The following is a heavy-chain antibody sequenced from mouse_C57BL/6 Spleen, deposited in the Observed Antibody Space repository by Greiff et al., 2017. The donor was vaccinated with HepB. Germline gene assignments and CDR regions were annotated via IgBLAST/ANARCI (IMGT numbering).Heavy chain of an antibody. CDR2: ISSGSSTI. Sequence: DVMLVESGGGLVKPGGSLKLSCAASGFTFSDYGMHWVRQAPEKGLEWVAYISSGSSTIYYADTVKGRFTISRDNAKNTLFLQMTSLRSEDTAMYYCARDYGVDYAMDYWGQGTSVTVSS. CDR3: ARDYGVDYAMDY. V-gene: IGHV5-17*01. J-gene: IGHJ4*01. CDR1: GFTFSDYG. D-gene: IGHD1-1*02.